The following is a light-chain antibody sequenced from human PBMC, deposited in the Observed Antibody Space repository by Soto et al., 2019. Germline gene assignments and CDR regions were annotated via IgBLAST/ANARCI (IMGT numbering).Light chain of an antibody. J-gene: IGKJ5*01. CDR3: QQYYSFST. CDR1: QSVLHSSNNKNY. Sequence: DIVMSQSPASLALSLGERATINCKSSQSVLHSSNNKNYLAWYQQKPGQPPKLLIYWASNRESGVPDRFSGSGSGTDFTLTVSSLQAEDVAVYYCQQYYSFSTFGQGTRLEIK. V-gene: IGKV4-1*01. CDR2: WAS.